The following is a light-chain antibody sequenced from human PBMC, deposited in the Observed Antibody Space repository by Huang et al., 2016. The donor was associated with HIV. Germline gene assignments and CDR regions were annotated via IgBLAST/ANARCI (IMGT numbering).Light chain of an antibody. Sequence: EIVMTQSPATLSVSPGERATLSCRASQNVDNSLAWYQQKPGQAPMLLIYGASTRATGFPARFSGSGSGTEFTLTIRSLQSEDSAIYYCQQYDNWPQTFGQGTMVEIK. CDR2: GAS. V-gene: IGKV3-15*01. CDR1: QNVDNS. CDR3: QQYDNWPQT. J-gene: IGKJ1*01.